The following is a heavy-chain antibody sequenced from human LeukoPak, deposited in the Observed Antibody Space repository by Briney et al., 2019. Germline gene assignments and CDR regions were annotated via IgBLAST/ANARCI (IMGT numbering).Heavy chain of an antibody. CDR3: ASSGGYCSGGSCGVDY. D-gene: IGHD2-15*01. V-gene: IGHV3-30*03. Sequence: GGSLRLSCAASGFTFSSYWMHWVRQAPGKGLEWVAVISYDGSNKYYADSVKGRFTISRDHSKNTLYLQMNSLRAEDTAVYYCASSGGYCSGGSCGVDYWGQGTLVTVSS. CDR2: ISYDGSNK. J-gene: IGHJ4*02. CDR1: GFTFSSYW.